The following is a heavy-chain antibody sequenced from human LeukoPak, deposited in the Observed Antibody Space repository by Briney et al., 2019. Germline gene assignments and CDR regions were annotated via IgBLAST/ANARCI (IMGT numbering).Heavy chain of an antibody. CDR1: GFTFSSYS. Sequence: GGSLRLSCAASGFTFSSYSMNWVRQAPGKGLEWVAFIRFDESDKFYADSVKGRFTISRDISKNTLFLEMNGLRVDDTALYYCVKDNPVCESWGQGTLVIVSS. V-gene: IGHV3-30*02. CDR2: IRFDESDK. D-gene: IGHD2-21*01. CDR3: VKDNPVCES. J-gene: IGHJ5*02.